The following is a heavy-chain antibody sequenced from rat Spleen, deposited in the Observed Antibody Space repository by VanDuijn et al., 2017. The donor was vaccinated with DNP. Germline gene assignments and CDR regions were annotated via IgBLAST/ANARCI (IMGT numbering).Heavy chain of an antibody. CDR1: GFIFSNYG. J-gene: IGHJ2*01. Sequence: EVQLVESGGGLVQPGRSLKVSCVASGFIFSNYGLAWVRQAPTKGLEWVASISAGGGDTYYRDSVKGRFSVSRDDAKGNLYLQMDSLRSEDTATYYCTRGGTYYFDYWGQGVMVTVSS. CDR3: TRGGTYYFDY. V-gene: IGHV5S13*01. CDR2: ISAGGGDT.